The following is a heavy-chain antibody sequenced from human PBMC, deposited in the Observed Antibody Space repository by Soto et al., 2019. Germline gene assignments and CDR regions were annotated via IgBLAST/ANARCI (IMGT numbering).Heavy chain of an antibody. CDR1: GGSISSGGYY. CDR2: IYYSGST. Sequence: QVQLQESGPGLVKPSQTLSLTCTVSGGSISSGGYYWSWIRQHPGKVLEWIGYIYYSGSTYYNPSLKSRVTISVDTSKNQFSLKLSSVTAADTAVYYCARARKYCTNGVCDAFDIWGQGTMVTVSS. J-gene: IGHJ3*02. CDR3: ARARKYCTNGVCDAFDI. V-gene: IGHV4-31*03. D-gene: IGHD2-8*01.